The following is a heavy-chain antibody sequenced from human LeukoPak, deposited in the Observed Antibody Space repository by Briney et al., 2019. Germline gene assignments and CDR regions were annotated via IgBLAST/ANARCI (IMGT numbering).Heavy chain of an antibody. D-gene: IGHD6-13*01. J-gene: IGHJ4*02. CDR1: GFAFSSFG. CDR3: ARDPTARIAGAGTSDY. CDR2: IGSTTSYI. V-gene: IGHV3-21*01. Sequence: PGGSLRLSCAASGFAFSSFGMNRVRQAPGQGLEWVSSIGSTTSYIYYADSVRGRFTISRDNAKNSLYLQMNSLRAEDTAVYYCARDPTARIAGAGTSDYWGQGALVTVSS.